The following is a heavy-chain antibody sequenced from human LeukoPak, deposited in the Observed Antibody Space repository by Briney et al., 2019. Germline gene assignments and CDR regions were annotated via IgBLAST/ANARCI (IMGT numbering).Heavy chain of an antibody. D-gene: IGHD5-12*01. J-gene: IGHJ4*02. CDR1: GFTFSSYS. CDR3: ARERYSGYSLPGY. V-gene: IGHV3-21*01. CDR2: ISSSSSYI. Sequence: GGSLRLSCAASGFTFSSYSMNWVRQAPGKGLEWVSSISSSSSYIYYADSVKGRFTISRDNAKNSLYLQMNSLRAEDTAVYYCARERYSGYSLPGYWGQGTLVTVSS.